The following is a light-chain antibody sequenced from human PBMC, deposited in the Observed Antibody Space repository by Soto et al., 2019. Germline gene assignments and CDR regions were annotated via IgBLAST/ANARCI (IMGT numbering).Light chain of an antibody. CDR3: QQYGSSPYT. V-gene: IGKV3-20*01. CDR1: QSVSSSY. Sequence: EIVLTQSPGTLSLSPGERATLSCRASQSVSSSYFAWYQQKPGQAPRLLIYGASSTATGIPDRFSGSGSGTDFTLAISRLEPEVFAVYYCQQYGSSPYTFGQGTKLEIK. CDR2: GAS. J-gene: IGKJ2*01.